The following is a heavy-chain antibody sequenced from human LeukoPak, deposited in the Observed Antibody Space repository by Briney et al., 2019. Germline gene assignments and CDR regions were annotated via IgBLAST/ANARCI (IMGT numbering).Heavy chain of an antibody. V-gene: IGHV4-59*01. Sequence: SETLSLTCTVTGGSIIDYYWSWIPQPPGKGLEWIGYIYYSGNTYYNPSLKSRVSISVDTSKNQFSLNLRFVTAADTAMYYCARDYAFDIWGQGTMVTVSS. CDR3: ARDYAFDI. CDR1: GGSIIDYY. CDR2: IYYSGNT. J-gene: IGHJ3*02.